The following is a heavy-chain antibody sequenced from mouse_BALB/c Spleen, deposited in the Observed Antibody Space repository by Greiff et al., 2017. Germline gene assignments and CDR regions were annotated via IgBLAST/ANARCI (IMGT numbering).Heavy chain of an antibody. CDR1: GFSLTSYG. J-gene: IGHJ4*01. Sequence: QVQLQQSGPGLVQPSQSLSITCTVSGFSLTSYGVHWVRQSQGKGLEWLGVIWSGGSTDYNAAFISRLSISKDNSKSQVFFKMNSLQANDTAIYYCARNWGYYGSSEFLYAMDYWGQGTSVTVSS. D-gene: IGHD1-1*01. CDR2: IWSGGST. V-gene: IGHV2-2*02. CDR3: ARNWGYYGSSEFLYAMDY.